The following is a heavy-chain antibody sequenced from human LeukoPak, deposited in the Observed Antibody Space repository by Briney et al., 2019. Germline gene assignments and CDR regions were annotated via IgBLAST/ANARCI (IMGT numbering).Heavy chain of an antibody. CDR2: INSDGSST. CDR3: ARRASATVYYSTWWFDP. CDR1: GFIFSSYW. J-gene: IGHJ5*02. V-gene: IGHV3-74*01. D-gene: IGHD2/OR15-2a*01. Sequence: PGGSLRLSCAASGFIFSSYWMHWVRQAPGKGLVWVSRINSDGSSTSYADSVKGRFTISRDNAKNSLYLQMNSLRAEDTAVYYCARRASATVYYSTWWFDPWGQGTLVTVSS.